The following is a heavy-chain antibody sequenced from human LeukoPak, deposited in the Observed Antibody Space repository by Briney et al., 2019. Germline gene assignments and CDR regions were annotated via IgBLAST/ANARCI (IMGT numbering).Heavy chain of an antibody. J-gene: IGHJ4*02. V-gene: IGHV4-4*07. Sequence: PSETLSLTCTVSGGSISSYYWSWIRQPAGKGLEWIGRIYTSGSTNYNPSLKSRVTISVDTSKNQFSLKLSSVTAADTAVYYCARDRGIQLWSHYFDYWGQGTLVTVSS. CDR2: IYTSGST. CDR1: GGSISSYY. D-gene: IGHD5-18*01. CDR3: ARDRGIQLWSHYFDY.